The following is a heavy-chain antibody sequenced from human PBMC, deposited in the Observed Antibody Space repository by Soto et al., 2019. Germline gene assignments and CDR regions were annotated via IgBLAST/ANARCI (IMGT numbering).Heavy chain of an antibody. Sequence: QHSTEKGLEWVGWINPNTGDTNYSQRFQGWVTMTSDTSISTAYMELTRLRSDDTAVYYCARGHGLKGTVLSYSSMDVWGQGTTVPVSS. V-gene: IGHV1-2*04. J-gene: IGHJ6*02. CDR2: INPNTGDT. D-gene: IGHD2-15*01. CDR3: ARGHGLKGTVLSYSSMDV.